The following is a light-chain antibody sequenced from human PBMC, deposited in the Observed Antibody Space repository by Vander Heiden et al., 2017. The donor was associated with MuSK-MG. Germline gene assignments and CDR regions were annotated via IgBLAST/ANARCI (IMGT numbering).Light chain of an antibody. Sequence: QSALTQPASVSGSPGQSITISCTGTSSDVGGYNYVSWYQQRPGKAPKLLIYDVTPRPSGVSNRFSGSKSDNTASLTISGLQAEDEADYYCSSYTCSSPLVFGGGPTLTVL. J-gene: IGLJ3*02. V-gene: IGLV2-14*01. CDR1: SSDVGGYNY. CDR2: DVT. CDR3: SSYTCSSPLV.